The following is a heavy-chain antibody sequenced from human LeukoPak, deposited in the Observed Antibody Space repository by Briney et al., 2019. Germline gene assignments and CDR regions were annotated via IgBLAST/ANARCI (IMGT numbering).Heavy chain of an antibody. CDR3: AREAGYYDNSGDTLFDY. Sequence: SETLSLTCTVSGGPISSYYCSWIRQPPGKGLEWIGYIYYSGSTNYNPSLKSRVTISVDTPKNQFSLKLSSVTAADTAVYCCAREAGYYDNSGDTLFDYWGQGTLVTVSS. V-gene: IGHV4-59*01. J-gene: IGHJ4*02. D-gene: IGHD3-22*01. CDR2: IYYSGST. CDR1: GGPISSYY.